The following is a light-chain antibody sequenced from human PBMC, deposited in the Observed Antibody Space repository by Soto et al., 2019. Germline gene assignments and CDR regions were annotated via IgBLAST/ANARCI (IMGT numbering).Light chain of an antibody. CDR1: LPISNY. J-gene: IGKJ4*01. CDR2: AAS. Sequence: DIQVTNSRSTPTTSQPARVPISGRASLPISNYLAWYQQKPGKIPNLLIYAASTLQAGVPSRFSGSGSGTDFTLTISSLQPEDVAAYYCQKYNSAPLTFGGGTKVDIK. V-gene: IGKV1-27*01. CDR3: QKYNSAPLT.